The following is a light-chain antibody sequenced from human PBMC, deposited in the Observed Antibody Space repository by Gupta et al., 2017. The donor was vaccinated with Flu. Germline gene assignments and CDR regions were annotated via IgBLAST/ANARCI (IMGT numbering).Light chain of an antibody. V-gene: IGKV1-5*03. J-gene: IGKJ4*01. CDR3: QQYNSSPLT. Sequence: DIQMTQSPSTLSASVGDRVTITCRASQSISSWLAWYQQKPGKAPKLLIYKASSLESGVPSRFSGSGSGAEFTLTISSLQPDDFATYYCQQYNSSPLTFGGGTKVEIK. CDR2: KAS. CDR1: QSISSW.